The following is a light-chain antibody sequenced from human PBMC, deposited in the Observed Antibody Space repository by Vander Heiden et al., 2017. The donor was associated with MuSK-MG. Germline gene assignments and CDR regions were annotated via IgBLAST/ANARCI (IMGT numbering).Light chain of an antibody. CDR1: QSISIY. CDR3: QQSHSTPLT. V-gene: IGKV1-39*01. Sequence: DIQMTQSPSSLSASVGDRVSITCRASQSISIYLNWYRQQSGTAPKLLIYTASSLQSGVPSRFSGSGSGTDFTLTISSLQPEDFATYYCQQSHSTPLTFGGGTKVEMK. J-gene: IGKJ4*01. CDR2: TAS.